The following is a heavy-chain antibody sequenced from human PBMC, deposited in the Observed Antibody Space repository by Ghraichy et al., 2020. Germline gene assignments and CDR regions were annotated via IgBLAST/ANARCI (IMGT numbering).Heavy chain of an antibody. Sequence: GGSLRLSCAASGFTFSSYAMSWVRQAPGKGLEWVSAISGSGGSTYYADSVKGRFTISRDNSKNTLYLQMNSLRAEDTAVYYCAKETYYYDSSGYSSPWFDPWGQGTLVTVSS. CDR3: AKETYYYDSSGYSSPWFDP. CDR1: GFTFSSYA. CDR2: ISGSGGST. J-gene: IGHJ5*02. D-gene: IGHD3-22*01. V-gene: IGHV3-23*01.